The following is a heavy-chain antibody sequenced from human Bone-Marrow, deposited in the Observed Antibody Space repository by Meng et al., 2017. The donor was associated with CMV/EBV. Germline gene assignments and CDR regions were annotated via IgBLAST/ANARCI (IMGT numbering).Heavy chain of an antibody. D-gene: IGHD1-26*01. CDR2: IIPILGIA. V-gene: IGHV1-69*10. CDR1: GGTFSSYA. J-gene: IGHJ4*02. Sequence: SVKVSCKASGGTFSSYAISWVRQAPGQGLEWMGGIIPILGIANYAQKFQGRVTITADKSTSTAYMELSSLRSEDTAVYYCARDHGIVGATRFDYWGQGTLVTVYS. CDR3: ARDHGIVGATRFDY.